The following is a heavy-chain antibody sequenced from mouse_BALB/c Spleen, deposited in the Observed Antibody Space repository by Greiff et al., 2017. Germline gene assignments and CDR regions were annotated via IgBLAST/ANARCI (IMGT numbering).Heavy chain of an antibody. CDR3: ASPYRYDVGYAMDY. V-gene: IGHV1-18*01. CDR1: GYTFTEYT. Sequence: EVKLMESGPELVKPGASVKISCKTSGYTFTEYTMHWVMQSHGKSLEWIGGINPNNGGTSYNQKFKGKATLTVDKSSSTAYMELRSLTSEDSAVYYCASPYRYDVGYAMDYWGQGTSVTVSS. D-gene: IGHD2-14*01. CDR2: INPNNGGT. J-gene: IGHJ4*01.